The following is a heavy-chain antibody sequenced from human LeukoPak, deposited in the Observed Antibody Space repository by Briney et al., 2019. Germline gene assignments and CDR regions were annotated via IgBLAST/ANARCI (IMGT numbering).Heavy chain of an antibody. Sequence: GASVTVSCKVSGYTFTGYYIHWVRQAPGQGLEWMGWIYPYSGDTNYAQNFQGRVTMTRDTSISTAYMELSSLKSDDTAVYYCARDRNSGSSLDIWGQRTMLTVSS. CDR3: ARDRNSGSSLDI. J-gene: IGHJ3*02. CDR1: GYTFTGYY. CDR2: IYPYSGDT. V-gene: IGHV1-2*02. D-gene: IGHD6-6*01.